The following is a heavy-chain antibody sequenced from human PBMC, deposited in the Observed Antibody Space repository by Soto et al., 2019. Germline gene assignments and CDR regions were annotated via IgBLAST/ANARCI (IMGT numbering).Heavy chain of an antibody. V-gene: IGHV3-33*01. Sequence: QVQLVESGGGVVQPGRSLRLSCAASGFTFSSYGMNWVRQAPGKGLEWVAVIWFDGSNKFYADSVKGRFTISRDNSRNTLYLQMISLRAADTAVYYCATEGKDSNVKGGFDYWGQGTLVTVSS. CDR1: GFTFSSYG. J-gene: IGHJ4*02. D-gene: IGHD3-22*01. CDR2: IWFDGSNK. CDR3: ATEGKDSNVKGGFDY.